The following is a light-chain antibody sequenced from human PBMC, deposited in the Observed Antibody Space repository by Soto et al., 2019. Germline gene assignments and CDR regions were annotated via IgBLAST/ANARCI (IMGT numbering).Light chain of an antibody. CDR1: RSDVGAYNY. V-gene: IGLV2-14*01. Sequence: QSVLTQPASVSGSPGQSIAISCTGTRSDVGAYNYVSWYQQHPGRAPKLMISEVTNRPSGVSDRFSGSKSGNTASLTISGLQAEDEAHYYCSSFTSRFTFVFGTGTKVIV. J-gene: IGLJ1*01. CDR2: EVT. CDR3: SSFTSRFTFV.